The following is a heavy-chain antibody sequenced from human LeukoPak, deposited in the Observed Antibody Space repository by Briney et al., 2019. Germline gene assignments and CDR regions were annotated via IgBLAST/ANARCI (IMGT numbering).Heavy chain of an antibody. V-gene: IGHV3-15*01. Sequence: GGSLRLSCPGSGFTFGSAWMAWVRQIPGKGLEWVGHIKSRTDGGTTDYAAPVKGRFTISRDDSKNTVYLQMNSLKTEDSAVYFCATEFYSNGYNFWGQGTLVIVSS. J-gene: IGHJ4*02. CDR3: ATEFYSNGYNF. CDR2: IKSRTDGGTT. CDR1: GFTFGSAW. D-gene: IGHD5-24*01.